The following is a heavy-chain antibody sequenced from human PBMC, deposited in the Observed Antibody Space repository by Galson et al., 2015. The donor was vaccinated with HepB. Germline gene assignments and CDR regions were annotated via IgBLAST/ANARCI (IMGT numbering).Heavy chain of an antibody. CDR3: ARGGIAAPFSPYFDY. D-gene: IGHD6-13*01. J-gene: IGHJ4*02. CDR2: IIPIFGTA. V-gene: IGHV1-69*13. CDR1: GGTFSSYA. Sequence: QSGAEVKKPEASVKVSCKASGGTFSSYAISWVRQAPGQGLEWMGGIIPIFGTANYAQKFQGRVTITADESTSTAYMQLSSLRSEDTAVYYCARGGIAAPFSPYFDYWGQGTLVTVSS.